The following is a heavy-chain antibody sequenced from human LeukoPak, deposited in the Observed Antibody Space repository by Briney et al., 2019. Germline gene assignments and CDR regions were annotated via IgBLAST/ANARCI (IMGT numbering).Heavy chain of an antibody. J-gene: IGHJ4*02. D-gene: IGHD6-19*01. CDR1: GYSFTSHW. CDR3: ARTGYSSGWYVGSFDY. CDR2: IYPGDSDT. V-gene: IGHV5-51*01. Sequence: GESLKISCKGSGYSFTSHWIGWVRQMPGKGLEWMGIIYPGDSDTKYSPSFQGQVTISADKSISTAYLQWSSLKASGTAVYYCARTGYSSGWYVGSFDYWGQGTLVTVSS.